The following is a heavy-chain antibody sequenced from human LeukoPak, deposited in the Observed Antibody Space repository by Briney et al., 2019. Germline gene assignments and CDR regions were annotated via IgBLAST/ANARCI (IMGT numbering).Heavy chain of an antibody. V-gene: IGHV3-66*01. CDR2: IYSGGST. CDR3: ARDVYYYDSSGLFDI. D-gene: IGHD3-22*01. CDR1: GFTVSSNY. J-gene: IGHJ3*02. Sequence: GGSLRLSCAASGFTVSSNYMSWVRQAPGKGLEWGSVIYSGGSTYYADSVKGRFTISRDNSKNTLYLQMNSLRAEDTAVYYCARDVYYYDSSGLFDIWGQGTMVTVSS.